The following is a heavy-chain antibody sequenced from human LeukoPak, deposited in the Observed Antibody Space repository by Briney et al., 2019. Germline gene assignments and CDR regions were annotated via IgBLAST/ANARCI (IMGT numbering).Heavy chain of an antibody. D-gene: IGHD2-21*02. CDR1: GFTFSSYA. CDR3: ARDRLNRADCGTDCYSAVFDY. J-gene: IGHJ4*02. V-gene: IGHV3-23*01. CDR2: ISGSGGST. Sequence: PGGSLRLSCAASGFTFSSYAMSWVRQAPGKGLEWVSAISGSGGSTYYADSVKGRFTISRDNSKNTLYLQMNNLGVEDTAVYYCARDRLNRADCGTDCYSAVFDYWGQGALVTVSS.